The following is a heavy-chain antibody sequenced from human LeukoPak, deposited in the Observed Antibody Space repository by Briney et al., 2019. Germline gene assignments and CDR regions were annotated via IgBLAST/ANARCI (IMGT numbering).Heavy chain of an antibody. V-gene: IGHV3-74*01. J-gene: IGHJ4*02. CDR2: LNNDGSST. Sequence: GGSLRLSCAASGFTFSSYAMGWVRQAPGKGLVWVSHLNNDGSSTTYADSVKGRFTISRDNAKNTLYLQMNSLRGEDTAVYYCARDGLGFDYWGQGTLVTVSS. D-gene: IGHD7-27*01. CDR1: GFTFSSYA. CDR3: ARDGLGFDY.